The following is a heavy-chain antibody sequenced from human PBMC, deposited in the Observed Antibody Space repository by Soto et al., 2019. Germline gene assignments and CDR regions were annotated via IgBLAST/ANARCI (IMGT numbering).Heavy chain of an antibody. V-gene: IGHV1-18*01. D-gene: IGHD2-21*02. Sequence: ASVKVSCKASGYTFSNYGFSWVRQAPGQRLEWMGWISAYNGNKKYAQKLQGRVTMTTDTSTSTAYMELRSLRSDDTAVYYCARGVTPYYFDYWGQGTLVTVSS. CDR1: GYTFSNYG. J-gene: IGHJ4*02. CDR3: ARGVTPYYFDY. CDR2: ISAYNGNK.